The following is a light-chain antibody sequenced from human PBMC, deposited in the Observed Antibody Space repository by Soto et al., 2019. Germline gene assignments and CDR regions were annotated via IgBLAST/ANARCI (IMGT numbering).Light chain of an antibody. CDR1: QSISNW. V-gene: IGKV1-5*01. Sequence: DIQMTQSPSPLSACVGDRVTFTCRATQSISNWLTGYQQKPGKAPKLLIYEATSLQSEVPSRFSGRGSGTKFTLTISTLQPDDFATYYCQQYMNYATFGQGTKVEI. J-gene: IGKJ1*01. CDR3: QQYMNYAT. CDR2: EAT.